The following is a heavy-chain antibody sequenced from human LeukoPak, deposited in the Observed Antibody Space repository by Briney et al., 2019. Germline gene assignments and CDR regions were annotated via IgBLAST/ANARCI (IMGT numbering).Heavy chain of an antibody. J-gene: IGHJ4*02. CDR2: IYYSGST. D-gene: IGHD3-3*01. V-gene: IGHV4-59*08. CDR1: GGSIRSYY. CDR3: ARQRFLEWYFDF. Sequence: SETLSLACTVSGGSIRSYYWSWIRQPPGKGLEWMGYIYYSGSTNYNPSLKSRVTVSVDTSKNQFSLKLSSVTAADTAVYYCARQRFLEWYFDFWGQGTLVTVSS.